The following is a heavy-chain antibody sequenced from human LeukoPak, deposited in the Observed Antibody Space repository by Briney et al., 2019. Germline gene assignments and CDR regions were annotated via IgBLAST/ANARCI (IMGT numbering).Heavy chain of an antibody. CDR3: ARDLTGRDEL. J-gene: IGHJ4*02. CDR1: GFTFSSYS. CDR2: ISSSSRTI. V-gene: IGHV3-48*01. Sequence: GGSLRLSCAASGFTFSSYSMNWVRQAPGKGLEWVSYISSSSRTIYDADSVKGRFTISRDNAKNSLYLQMNSLRAEDTAVYYCARDLTGRDELWGQGTLVTVSS. D-gene: IGHD1-20*01.